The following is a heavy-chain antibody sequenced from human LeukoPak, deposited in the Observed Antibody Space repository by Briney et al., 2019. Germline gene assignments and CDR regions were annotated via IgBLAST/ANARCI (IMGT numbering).Heavy chain of an antibody. CDR3: ARDLLLYSSSWYQYYYYYGMDV. D-gene: IGHD6-13*01. J-gene: IGHJ6*02. CDR1: GYTFTSYA. Sequence: ASVKVSCKASGYTFTSYAMNWVRQAPGQGLEWMGWINTNTGNPTYAQGFTGRFVFSLDTSVSTAYLQISSLKAEDTAVYYCARDLLLYSSSWYQYYYYYGMDVWGQGTTVTVSS. V-gene: IGHV7-4-1*02. CDR2: INTNTGNP.